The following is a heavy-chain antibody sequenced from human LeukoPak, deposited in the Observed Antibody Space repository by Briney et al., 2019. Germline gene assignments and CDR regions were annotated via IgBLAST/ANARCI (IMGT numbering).Heavy chain of an antibody. CDR3: ARSGSGWFDR. J-gene: IGHJ5*02. D-gene: IGHD6-19*01. CDR1: GFTFSSYG. Sequence: GGSLRLSCAVSGFTFSSYGMVWVRQAPGKGLEWVAFIWYDGSKSYYADSVKGRFTISRDNSKNTVYLQMNSLRVEDTAIYYCARSGSGWFDRWGQGTLVTVSA. CDR2: IWYDGSKS. V-gene: IGHV3-30*02.